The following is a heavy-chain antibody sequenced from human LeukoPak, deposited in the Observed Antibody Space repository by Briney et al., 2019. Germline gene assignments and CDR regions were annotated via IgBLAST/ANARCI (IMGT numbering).Heavy chain of an antibody. J-gene: IGHJ4*02. Sequence: GESLKISCKGSGYSFTSYWIGWVRQMPGKGLEWMGIIYPGDSDTTYSPSFQGQVTISADRSTSTAYLHWSSLKASDSAMYYCAGFGELLSRWGQGTLVTVSS. CDR3: AGFGELLSR. D-gene: IGHD3-10*01. CDR1: GYSFTSYW. CDR2: IYPGDSDT. V-gene: IGHV5-51*01.